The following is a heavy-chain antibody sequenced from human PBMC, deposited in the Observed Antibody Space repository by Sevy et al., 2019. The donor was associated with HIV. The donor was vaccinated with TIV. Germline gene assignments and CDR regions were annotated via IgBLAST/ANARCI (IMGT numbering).Heavy chain of an antibody. Sequence: SQTLSLTCAVYGGSFSGYYWSWIRQPPGKGLEWIGVINHSGSTNYNPSLKSRVTISVDTSKNQFSLKLSSVTAADTAVYYCARGSALRIAVAISYYYYYYMDVWVKGTTVTVSS. CDR2: INHSGST. J-gene: IGHJ6*03. CDR3: ARGSALRIAVAISYYYYYYMDV. V-gene: IGHV4-34*01. D-gene: IGHD6-19*01. CDR1: GGSFSGYY.